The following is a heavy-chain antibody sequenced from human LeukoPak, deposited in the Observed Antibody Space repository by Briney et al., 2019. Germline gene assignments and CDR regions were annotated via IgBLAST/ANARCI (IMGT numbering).Heavy chain of an antibody. V-gene: IGHV6-1*01. Sequence: SQTLSLTCAISGDSISSNSAAWNWIRQSPSRGLEWLGRTYYRSKWYSDYALSMKSRITVNPDTSRNQFSLKLSSVTAADTAVYYCARWGAIDPGFDYWGQGTLVTVSS. CDR2: TYYRSKWYS. D-gene: IGHD1-26*01. CDR3: ARWGAIDPGFDY. CDR1: GDSISSNSAA. J-gene: IGHJ4*02.